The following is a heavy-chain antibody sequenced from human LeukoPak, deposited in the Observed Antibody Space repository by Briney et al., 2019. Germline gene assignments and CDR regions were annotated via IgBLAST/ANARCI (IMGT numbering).Heavy chain of an antibody. J-gene: IGHJ4*02. D-gene: IGHD6-13*01. CDR1: GYTFTGYY. CDR3: ARGGSWYSSSWYGGDY. CDR2: INPNSGGT. Sequence: ASVKVSCKASGYTFTGYYMHWVRQAPGQGLEWMGRINPNSGGTNYAQKFQGGVTMTRDTSISTAYMELSRLRSDDTAVYYCARGGSWYSSSWYGGDYWGQGTLVTVSS. V-gene: IGHV1-2*06.